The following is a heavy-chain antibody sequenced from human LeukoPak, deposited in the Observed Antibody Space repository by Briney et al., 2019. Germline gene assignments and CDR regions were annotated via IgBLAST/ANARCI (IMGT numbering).Heavy chain of an antibody. CDR3: ARDSSSGWYREYYFDY. Sequence: SETLSLTCTVSGGSISSYYWSWIRQPPGKGLEWIGYIYYSGSTNYNPSLKSRVTISVDTSKNQFSLKLCSVTAADTAVYYCARDSSSGWYREYYFDYWGQGTLVTVSS. CDR1: GGSISSYY. D-gene: IGHD6-19*01. CDR2: IYYSGST. J-gene: IGHJ4*02. V-gene: IGHV4-59*01.